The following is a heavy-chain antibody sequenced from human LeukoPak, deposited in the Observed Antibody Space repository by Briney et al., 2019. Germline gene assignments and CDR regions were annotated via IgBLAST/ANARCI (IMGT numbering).Heavy chain of an antibody. Sequence: GRSLRLSCAASGFTFDDYAMHWVRQAPGKGLEWVSGISWNSGSIGYADSVKGRFTISRDNAKNSLYLQMNSLRAEDTALYYCAKDGSGFWSGYYKAPFDYWGQGTLVTVSS. J-gene: IGHJ4*02. CDR3: AKDGSGFWSGYYKAPFDY. V-gene: IGHV3-9*01. CDR2: ISWNSGSI. CDR1: GFTFDDYA. D-gene: IGHD3-3*01.